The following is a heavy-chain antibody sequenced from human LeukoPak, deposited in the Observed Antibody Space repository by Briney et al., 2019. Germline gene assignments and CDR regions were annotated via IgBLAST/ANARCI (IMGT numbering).Heavy chain of an antibody. D-gene: IGHD6-19*01. CDR3: AHLPGIAVAATPY. CDR2: INPSGGST. V-gene: IGHV1-46*01. CDR1: GYTFTSYY. Sequence: AASVKVSCKASGYTFTSYYMHWVRQAPGQGLEWMGIINPSGGSTSYAQKFQGRVTMTRDMSTSTVYMELSSLRSEDTAVYYCAHLPGIAVAATPYWGQGTLVTVSS. J-gene: IGHJ4*02.